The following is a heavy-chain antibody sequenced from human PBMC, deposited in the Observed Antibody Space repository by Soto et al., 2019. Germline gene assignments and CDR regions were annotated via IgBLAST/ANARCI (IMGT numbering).Heavy chain of an antibody. CDR1: GGSISSCY. D-gene: IGHD3-10*01. V-gene: IGHV4-4*07. CDR2: IYTSGST. Sequence: SKTLSLTCTVSGGSISSCYWSWIRQPAGKGLEWIGRIYTSGSTNYNPSLKSRVTMSVDTSKNQFSLKLSSVTAADTAVYYCARGSELLWFGEPRGDYYYYGMDVWGQGTTVTVSS. CDR3: ARGSELLWFGEPRGDYYYYGMDV. J-gene: IGHJ6*02.